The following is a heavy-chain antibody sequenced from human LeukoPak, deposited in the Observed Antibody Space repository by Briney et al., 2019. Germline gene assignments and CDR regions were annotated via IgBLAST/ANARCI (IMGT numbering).Heavy chain of an antibody. CDR1: GGTFSSYA. J-gene: IGHJ6*02. CDR2: IIPIFGTA. V-gene: IGHV1-69*13. D-gene: IGHD4-17*01. Sequence: SVKVSCKASGGTFSSYAISWVRQAPGQGLEWVGGIIPIFGTANYAQKFQGRVTITADESTSTAYMELSSLRSEDTAVYYCARPDYGDPLDYYGMDVWGQGTTVTVSS. CDR3: ARPDYGDPLDYYGMDV.